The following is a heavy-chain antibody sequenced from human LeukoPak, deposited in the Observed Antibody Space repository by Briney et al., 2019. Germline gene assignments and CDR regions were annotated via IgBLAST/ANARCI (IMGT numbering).Heavy chain of an antibody. Sequence: SETLSLTCTVSGGSISSGSYYWSWIRQPAGKGLEWVGRIYTSGTSGSTNYNPPLKSRVTISVDTSKNQFSLKLSSVTAADTAVYYCARAYPTTARYNWFDPWGQGTLVTVSS. CDR3: ARAYPTTARYNWFDP. J-gene: IGHJ5*02. V-gene: IGHV4-61*02. D-gene: IGHD4-17*01. CDR1: GGSISSGSYY. CDR2: IYTSGTSGST.